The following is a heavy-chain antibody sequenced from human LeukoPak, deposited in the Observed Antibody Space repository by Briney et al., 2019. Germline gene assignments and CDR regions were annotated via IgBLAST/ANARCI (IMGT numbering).Heavy chain of an antibody. V-gene: IGHV3-30*18. CDR1: GFTFSSYG. D-gene: IGHD4/OR15-4a*01. CDR3: AKVEMTMAIRAGFDM. Sequence: PGGSLRLSCAASGFTFSSYGMHWVRQAPGKGLEWVAAISYDGSNYHYAESVKGRFTISRDNSKNTLYLQMNSLRAEDTAVYYCAKVEMTMAIRAGFDMWGQGTMVTVSS. CDR2: ISYDGSNY. J-gene: IGHJ3*02.